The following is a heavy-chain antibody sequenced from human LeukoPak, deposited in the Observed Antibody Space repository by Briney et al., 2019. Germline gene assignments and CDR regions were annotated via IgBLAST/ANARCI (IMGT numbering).Heavy chain of an antibody. CDR3: ARGLYSSSWYYYYYYGMDV. CDR1: GYTFTSYD. V-gene: IGHV1-8*01. Sequence: ASVKVSCKASGYTFTSYDINWVQQATGQGLEWMGWMNPNSGNTGYAQKFQGRVTMTRNTSISTAYMGLSSLRSEDTAVYYCARGLYSSSWYYYYYYGMDVWGQGTTVTVSS. D-gene: IGHD6-13*01. J-gene: IGHJ6*02. CDR2: MNPNSGNT.